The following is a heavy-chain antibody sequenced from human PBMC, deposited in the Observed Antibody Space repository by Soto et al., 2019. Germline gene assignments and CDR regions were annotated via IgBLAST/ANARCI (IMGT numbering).Heavy chain of an antibody. D-gene: IGHD7-27*01. CDR2: ISPTSGTI. V-gene: IGHV3-48*01. Sequence: EVRLVESGGGLVQPGGSLRLSCAASGFTFRSYSMNWVRQAPGKGLEWVSYISPTSGTIHYADSVKGRFTISRDNGKNSLYLQMDSLRGEDTAVYFCTGGGAYNYFSCESWGRGTLVIVSS. CDR3: TGGGAYNYFSCES. J-gene: IGHJ5*02. CDR1: GFTFRSYS.